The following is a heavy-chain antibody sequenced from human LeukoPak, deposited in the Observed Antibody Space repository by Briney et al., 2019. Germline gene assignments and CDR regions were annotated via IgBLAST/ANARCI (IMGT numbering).Heavy chain of an antibody. CDR2: ISAYNGNT. Sequence: ASVKVSCKASGYTFTGYYMHWVRQAPGQGLEWMGWISAYNGNTNYAQKLQGRVTMTTDTSTSTAYMELRSLRSGDTAVYYCAAASGSYYVFDYWGQGTLVTVSS. J-gene: IGHJ4*02. CDR3: AAASGSYYVFDY. V-gene: IGHV1-18*04. D-gene: IGHD1-26*01. CDR1: GYTFTGYY.